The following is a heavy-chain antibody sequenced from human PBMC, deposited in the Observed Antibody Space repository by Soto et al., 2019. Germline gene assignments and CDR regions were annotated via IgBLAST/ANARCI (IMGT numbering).Heavy chain of an antibody. Sequence: QVQLQESGPGLVKPSGTLSLTCVVSGSSISDCYCWTWVRQPPGKGREWIGEMFNSGSTKYNPTLTITVTISIDKARNQLSLNMNAVTAADSAVYYCAKSNDYAIDDWGQGTPVTVSS. CDR1: GSSISDCYC. CDR2: MFNSGST. CDR3: AKSNDYAIDD. V-gene: IGHV4-4*02. D-gene: IGHD4-4*01. J-gene: IGHJ6*02.